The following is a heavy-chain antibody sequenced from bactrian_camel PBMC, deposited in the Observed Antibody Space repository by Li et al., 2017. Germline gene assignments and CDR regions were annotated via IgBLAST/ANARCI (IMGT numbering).Heavy chain of an antibody. CDR1: GYTHSMYC. D-gene: IGHD3*01. J-gene: IGHJ6*01. CDR2: IDNDGRP. CDR3: AAVLFSDHYCSGSWPVPHFAY. Sequence: HVQLVESGGGSVQAGGSLRLACAASGYTHSMYCMGWFRQAPGKEREGVANIDNDGRPTYADSVKGRFTISQDNAKNTLYLQMNSLKPEDTAMYYCAAVLFSDHYCSGSWPVPHFAYWGQGTQVTVS. V-gene: IGHV3S53*01.